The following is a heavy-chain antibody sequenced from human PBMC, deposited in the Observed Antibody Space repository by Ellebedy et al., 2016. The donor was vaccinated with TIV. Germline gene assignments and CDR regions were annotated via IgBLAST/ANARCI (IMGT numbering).Heavy chain of an antibody. CDR2: ISSSSSTT. D-gene: IGHD3-10*01. CDR3: VRAIGGSGAY. V-gene: IGHV3-48*01. CDR1: KFTFSSYG. J-gene: IGHJ4*02. Sequence: GGSLRLSCAASKFTFSSYGMSWVRQAPGKGLEWVSYISSSSSTTYYADSVKGRFTISRDNAKNSVYLQMSSLRVEDTAVYYCVRAIGGSGAYWGQGTLLTVSS.